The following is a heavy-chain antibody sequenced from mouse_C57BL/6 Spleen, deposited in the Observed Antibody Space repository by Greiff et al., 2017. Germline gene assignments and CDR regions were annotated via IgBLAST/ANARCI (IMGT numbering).Heavy chain of an antibody. CDR1: GYTFTDYN. CDR3: YYYGSRGWYFEV. CDR2: INPNNGGT. Sequence: EVQLQQSGPELVKPGASVKMSCKASGYTFTDYNMHWVKQSPGKSLEWIGYINPNNGGTSYNQKFKGKATLTVNKSSSTAYMELRSLTSEDSAVYYCYYYGSRGWYFEVWGTGTTVTVSS. J-gene: IGHJ1*03. V-gene: IGHV1-22*01. D-gene: IGHD1-1*01.